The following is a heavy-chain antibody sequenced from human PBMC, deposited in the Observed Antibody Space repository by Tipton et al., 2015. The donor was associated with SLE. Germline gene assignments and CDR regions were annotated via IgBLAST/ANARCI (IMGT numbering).Heavy chain of an antibody. D-gene: IGHD3-16*01. J-gene: IGHJ4*02. V-gene: IGHV3-7*01. CDR1: GFTFSNYW. CDR3: ATERNYAIY. CDR2: IKQDGSDK. Sequence: SLRLSCEASGFTFSNYWMNWVRQAPGKGLEWVASIKQDGSDKYYVDSVKGRFTISRDNAKNSLYLQMNNLRAEDTAVYYCATERNYAIYWGQGTLVTVSS.